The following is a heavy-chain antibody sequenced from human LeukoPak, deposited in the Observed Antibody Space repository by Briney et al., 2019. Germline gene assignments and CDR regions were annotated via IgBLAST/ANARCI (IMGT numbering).Heavy chain of an antibody. D-gene: IGHD1-26*01. CDR1: GFTFSDTY. CDR2: ISPSGTDI. Sequence: GGSLRLSCAVSGFTFSDTYMTWIRQAPGKGLESLSYISPSGTDISYADSVKGRFTISRDNAKNSLYLQMNSLRAEDTAVYYCARAGGTYYGIAFDIWGQGTMVTVSS. J-gene: IGHJ3*02. V-gene: IGHV3-11*04. CDR3: ARAGGTYYGIAFDI.